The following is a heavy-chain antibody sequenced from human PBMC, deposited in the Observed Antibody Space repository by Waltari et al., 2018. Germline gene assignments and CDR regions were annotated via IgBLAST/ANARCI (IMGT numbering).Heavy chain of an antibody. D-gene: IGHD3-3*01. V-gene: IGHV1-69*10. CDR3: ARELYDFWSGYTAKFDY. Sequence: QVQLVQSGAEVKKPGSSVNVSCKASGGTFRRYAISWVRPAPGQGLEWMGGIIPILGIANYAQKFQGRVTITADKSTSTAYMELSSLRSEDTAVYYCARELYDFWSGYTAKFDYWGQGTLVTVSS. CDR2: IIPILGIA. J-gene: IGHJ4*02. CDR1: GGTFRRYA.